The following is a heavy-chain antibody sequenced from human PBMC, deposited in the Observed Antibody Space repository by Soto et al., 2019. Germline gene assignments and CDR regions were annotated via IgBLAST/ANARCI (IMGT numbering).Heavy chain of an antibody. J-gene: IGHJ4*02. Sequence: VKVSCKASGGTFSSYAISWVRQAPGQGLEWMGGIIPIFGTANYAQKFQGRVTMTTDTSTNTAYMELRSLTSDDTAVYYCTRAGASDWNYVSTSSWGQGTLVTVSS. CDR3: TRAGASDWNYVSTSS. V-gene: IGHV1-69*05. D-gene: IGHD1-7*01. CDR2: IIPIFGTA. CDR1: GGTFSSYA.